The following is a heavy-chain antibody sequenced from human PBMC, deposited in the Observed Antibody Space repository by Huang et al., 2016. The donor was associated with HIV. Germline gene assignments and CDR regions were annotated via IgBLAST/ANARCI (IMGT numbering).Heavy chain of an antibody. CDR3: ARHRTSSYIDS. Sequence: QLQLQQSGPGLVKPSETLSLTGSVSGGSISSSGYYWEWIRPPPGKGLECVGSIFYTGTVYYNPSLKGRATISIDTSENRFSLNLTSVTAADTALYFCARHRTSSYIDSWGRGSLVTVSS. J-gene: IGHJ4*02. CDR1: GGSISSSGYY. CDR2: IFYTGTV. D-gene: IGHD3-10*01. V-gene: IGHV4-39*01.